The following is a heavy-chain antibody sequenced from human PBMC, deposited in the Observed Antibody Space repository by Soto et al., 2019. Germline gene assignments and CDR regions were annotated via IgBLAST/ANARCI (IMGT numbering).Heavy chain of an antibody. CDR1: GGSISSGGYY. J-gene: IGHJ6*02. CDR2: IYYSGST. CDR3: AREYYYGSGANYGMDV. V-gene: IGHV4-31*03. Sequence: LSLTCPVSGGSISSGGYYWSWIRQHPGKGLEWIGYIYYSGSTYYNPSLKSRVTISVDTSKNQFSLKLSSVTAADTAVYYCAREYYYGSGANYGMDVWGQGTTVTVSS. D-gene: IGHD3-10*01.